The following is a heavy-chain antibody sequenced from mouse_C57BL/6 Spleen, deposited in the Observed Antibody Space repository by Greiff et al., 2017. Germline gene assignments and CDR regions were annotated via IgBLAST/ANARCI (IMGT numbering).Heavy chain of an antibody. CDR3: TRWDYDYGAWFAY. D-gene: IGHD2-4*01. V-gene: IGHV1-15*01. CDR1: GYTFTDYE. Sequence: VKLMESGAELVRPGASVTLSCKASGYTFTDYEMHWVKQTPVHGLEWIGAIDPETGGTAYNQKFKGKAILTADKSSSTAYMELRSLTSEDSAVYYCTRWDYDYGAWFAYWGQGTLVTVSA. J-gene: IGHJ3*01. CDR2: IDPETGGT.